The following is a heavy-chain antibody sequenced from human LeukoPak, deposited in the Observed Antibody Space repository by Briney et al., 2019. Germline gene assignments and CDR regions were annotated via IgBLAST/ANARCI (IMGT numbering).Heavy chain of an antibody. V-gene: IGHV4-34*01. CDR2: ISHSGGT. CDR1: GGSFSGYY. D-gene: IGHD3-22*01. J-gene: IGHJ4*02. Sequence: SETLSLTCAVYGGSFSGYYWNWTRQPPGKGLEWIGEISHSGGTNYNPSLKSRVTISGDTSKNQFSLTLYSVTAADTAVYYCARTLDTSGYFRNFDSWGQGSLVTVSS. CDR3: ARTLDTSGYFRNFDS.